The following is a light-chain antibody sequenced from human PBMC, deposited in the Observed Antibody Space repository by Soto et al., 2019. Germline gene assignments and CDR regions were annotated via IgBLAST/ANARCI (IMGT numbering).Light chain of an antibody. CDR3: QQSYSTPPT. Sequence: DIQMTQSPSSLSASVGDRVTSTCRASQSISSYLNWYQQKPGKAPKLLIYAASSLQSGVPSRFSGSGSGTDFTLTISSLQPEDFATYYCQQSYSTPPTLGQGTKVDLK. V-gene: IGKV1-39*01. J-gene: IGKJ1*01. CDR2: AAS. CDR1: QSISSY.